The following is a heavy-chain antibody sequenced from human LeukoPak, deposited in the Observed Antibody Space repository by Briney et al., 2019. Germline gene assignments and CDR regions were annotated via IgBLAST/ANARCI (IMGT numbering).Heavy chain of an antibody. J-gene: IGHJ4*02. CDR2: IIPMFGTS. CDR3: ATYTLSQFWSGYYHFDY. CDR1: GGNFISYA. D-gene: IGHD3-3*01. V-gene: IGHV1-69*05. Sequence: SVKVSCKASGGNFISYAVSWVRQAPGQGLEWMGGIIPMFGTSNYAQKFQGRVTITTDESTTTAYMELSSLSSGDTAVYYCATYTLSQFWSGYYHFDYWGQGTLVSVSS.